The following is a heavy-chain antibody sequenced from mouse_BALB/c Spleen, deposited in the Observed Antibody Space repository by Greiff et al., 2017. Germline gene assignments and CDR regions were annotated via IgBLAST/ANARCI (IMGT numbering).Heavy chain of an antibody. Sequence: QVQLKESGPGLVQPSQSLSITCTVSGFSLTSYGVHWVRQSPGKGLEWLGVIWSGGSTDYNAAFISRLSISKDNSKSQVFFKMNSLQANDTAIYYCARNLVFIHYAMDYWGQGTSVTVSS. V-gene: IGHV2-2*02. J-gene: IGHJ4*01. CDR3: ARNLVFIHYAMDY. CDR1: GFSLTSYG. D-gene: IGHD1-1*01. CDR2: IWSGGST.